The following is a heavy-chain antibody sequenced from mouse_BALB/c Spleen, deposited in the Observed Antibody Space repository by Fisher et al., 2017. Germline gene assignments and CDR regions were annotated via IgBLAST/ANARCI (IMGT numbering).Heavy chain of an antibody. V-gene: IGHV1-42*01. Sequence: KFKGKATLTVDKSSSTAYMQLKSLTSEDSAVYYCARSYDYGRYFDVWGAGTTVTVSS. CDR3: ARSYDYGRYFDV. D-gene: IGHD2-4*01. J-gene: IGHJ1*01.